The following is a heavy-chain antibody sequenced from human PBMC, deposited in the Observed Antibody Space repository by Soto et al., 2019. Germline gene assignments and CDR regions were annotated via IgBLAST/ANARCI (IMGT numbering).Heavy chain of an antibody. CDR1: GDSVSSNSAA. V-gene: IGHV6-1*01. CDR3: ARAGSSTTSILSYYYYYGMEV. CDR2: TYYRSKWYN. Sequence: PSPTLSLTCAISGDSVSSNSAAWNWIRQSPSRGLEWLGRTYYRSKWYNDYSVSVKSRITINPDTSKNQFSLQLNSVTPEDTAVYYCARAGSSTTSILSYYYYYGMEVWGEGTTVTFSS. J-gene: IGHJ6*04. D-gene: IGHD2-2*01.